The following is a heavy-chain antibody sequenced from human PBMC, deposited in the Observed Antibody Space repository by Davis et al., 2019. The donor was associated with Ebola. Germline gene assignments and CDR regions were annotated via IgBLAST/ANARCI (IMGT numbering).Heavy chain of an antibody. CDR1: GGSFSGYY. Sequence: MPSETLSLTCAVYGGSFSGYYWSWIRQPPGKGLEWIGEINHSGSTNYNPSLKSRVTISVDTSKNQFSLKLSSVTAADTAVYYCATESTTGSEEDYWGQGTLVTVSS. CDR2: INHSGST. J-gene: IGHJ4*02. D-gene: IGHD4-17*01. V-gene: IGHV4-34*01. CDR3: ATESTTGSEEDY.